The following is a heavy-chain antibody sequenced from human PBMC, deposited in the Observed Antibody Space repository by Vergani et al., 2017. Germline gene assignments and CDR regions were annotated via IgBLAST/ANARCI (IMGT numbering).Heavy chain of an antibody. Sequence: QVQLQESGPGLVKPSQTLSLTCTVSNVSINSGDYYWSWIRQPPGKGLEWIGYIYYSGSTYYNPSLQSRLTISVDTSNNQFSLKLSFVTAADTAVYYCARDLGGYGRVDYWGQGILVTVSS. J-gene: IGHJ4*02. CDR3: ARDLGGYGRVDY. V-gene: IGHV4-30-4*08. CDR1: NVSINSGDYY. CDR2: IYYSGST. D-gene: IGHD5-12*01.